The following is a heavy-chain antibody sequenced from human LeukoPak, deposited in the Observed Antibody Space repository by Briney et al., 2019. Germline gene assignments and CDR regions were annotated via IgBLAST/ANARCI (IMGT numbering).Heavy chain of an antibody. CDR3: ARDMGEWDAFDI. CDR2: IYYSGST. CDR1: GGSISSYY. D-gene: IGHD1-26*01. J-gene: IGHJ3*02. V-gene: IGHV4-59*01. Sequence: PSETLSLTCTVSGGSISSYYWSWIRQLPGKGLEWIGYIYYSGSTNYNPSLKSRVTISVDTSKNQFSLKLSSVTAADTAVYYCARDMGEWDAFDIWGQGTMVTVSS.